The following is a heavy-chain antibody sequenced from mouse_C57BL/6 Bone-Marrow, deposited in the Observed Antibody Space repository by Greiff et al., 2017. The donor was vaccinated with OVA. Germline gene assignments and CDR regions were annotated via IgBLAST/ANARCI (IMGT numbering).Heavy chain of an antibody. CDR3: ADYCAKRGDY. D-gene: IGHD2-1*01. V-gene: IGHV1-81*01. Sequence: VQLQQSGAELARPGASVKLSCKASGYTFTSYGISWVKQRPGQGLEWIGEIYPRSGNTYYNEKFKGKATLTADKSSSTAYMELRSLTSEDSAVYFCADYCAKRGDYWGQGTSVTVSS. CDR1: GYTFTSYG. J-gene: IGHJ4*01. CDR2: IYPRSGNT.